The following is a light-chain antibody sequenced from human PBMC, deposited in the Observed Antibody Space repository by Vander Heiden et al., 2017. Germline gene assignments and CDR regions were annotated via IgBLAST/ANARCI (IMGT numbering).Light chain of an antibody. CDR1: QSIISW. V-gene: IGKV1-5*03. CDR3: QQYNSYWT. J-gene: IGKJ1*01. CDR2: KAS. Sequence: IQLTQSPSTLSASVGVRVTITCRASQSIISWLAWYQQTPGKAPKLLIYKASSLESVVSSRFGGSGSGTEFTLTISILQPDDFTTYYCQQYNSYWTFGQGTKLEIK.